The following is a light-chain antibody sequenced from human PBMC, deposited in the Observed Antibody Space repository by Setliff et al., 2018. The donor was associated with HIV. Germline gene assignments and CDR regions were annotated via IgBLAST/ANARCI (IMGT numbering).Light chain of an antibody. J-gene: IGLJ1*01. CDR2: EVI. V-gene: IGLV2-18*02. CDR3: SSYTSSSTYV. Sequence: QSVLTQPPSAPGSPGQSVTVSCTGTSSDIDTYNRVSWYQQPPGTAPKLLIYEVINRPSGVPDRFSGSKPGNTASLTISGLQAEDEADYYCSSYTSSSTYVFGTGTKVTVL. CDR1: SSDIDTYNR.